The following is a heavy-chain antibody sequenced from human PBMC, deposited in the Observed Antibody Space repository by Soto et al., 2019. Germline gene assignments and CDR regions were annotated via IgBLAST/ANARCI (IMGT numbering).Heavy chain of an antibody. CDR2: IYHSGSA. Sequence: SETLSLTCAVSGASISSNKWWIWVRQPPGKGLEWIGEIYHSGSANYNPSLKSRVTISVDKSKNQFSLKLSSVTAAGTAVYYCATRNDGSGSLDYWGQGALVTVSS. CDR3: ATRNDGSGSLDY. CDR1: GASISSNKW. V-gene: IGHV4-4*02. J-gene: IGHJ4*02. D-gene: IGHD3-10*01.